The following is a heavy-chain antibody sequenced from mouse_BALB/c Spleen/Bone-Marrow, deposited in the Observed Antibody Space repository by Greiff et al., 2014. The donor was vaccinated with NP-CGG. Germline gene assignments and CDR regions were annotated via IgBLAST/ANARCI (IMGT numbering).Heavy chain of an antibody. Sequence: DVQLQESGGDLVKPGGSLELSCAASGFAFSNYGMSWVRQTPDKRLEWVATISSGGSYTYFPDSVKGRFTISRDNAKNTLYLQMDSLKSEDAAMYYCARLTPDYAMDYWGQGTSVTVSS. J-gene: IGHJ4*01. CDR1: GFAFSNYG. CDR3: ARLTPDYAMDY. D-gene: IGHD1-3*01. CDR2: ISSGGSYT. V-gene: IGHV5-6*01.